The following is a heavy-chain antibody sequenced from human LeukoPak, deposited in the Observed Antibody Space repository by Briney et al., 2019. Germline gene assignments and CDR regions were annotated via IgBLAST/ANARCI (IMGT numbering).Heavy chain of an antibody. J-gene: IGHJ4*02. CDR3: ARAYYYDSSGYLYYFDY. CDR1: GYTFTSSW. CDR2: IYPDDSDT. Sequence: GESLKISCKASGYTFTSSWIGWVRQMPGKGLEWMGIIYPDDSDTRYSPSFQGQVTISVDKSISTAYLQWSSLKASDTAMYYCARAYYYDSSGYLYYFDYWGQGTLVTVSS. V-gene: IGHV5-51*01. D-gene: IGHD3-22*01.